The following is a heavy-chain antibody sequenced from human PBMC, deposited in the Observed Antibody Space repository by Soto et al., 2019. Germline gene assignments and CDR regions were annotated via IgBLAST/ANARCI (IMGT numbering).Heavy chain of an antibody. Sequence: PGGSLRLSCAASGFTFSSYAMSWVRQAPGKGLEWVSAISGSGGSTYYADSVKGRFTISRDNSKNTLYLQMNSLRAEDTAVYYCANYYDYVWGSYRPERLDYWGQGTLVTVSS. J-gene: IGHJ4*02. V-gene: IGHV3-23*01. CDR3: ANYYDYVWGSYRPERLDY. D-gene: IGHD3-16*02. CDR1: GFTFSSYA. CDR2: ISGSGGST.